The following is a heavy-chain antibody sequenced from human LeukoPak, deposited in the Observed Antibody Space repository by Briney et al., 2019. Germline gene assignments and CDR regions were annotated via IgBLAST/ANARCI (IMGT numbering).Heavy chain of an antibody. CDR3: AREGYGYSYGYWYYYYYMDV. CDR2: ISSSSSYI. J-gene: IGHJ6*03. V-gene: IGHV3-21*01. D-gene: IGHD5-18*01. CDR1: GFTFRSYS. Sequence: GGSLRLSCAASGFTFRSYSMNWVRQAPGKGLEWVSSISSSSSYIYYADSVKGRFTISRDNAKNSLYLQMNSLRAEDTAVYYCAREGYGYSYGYWYYYYYMDVWGKGTTVTVSS.